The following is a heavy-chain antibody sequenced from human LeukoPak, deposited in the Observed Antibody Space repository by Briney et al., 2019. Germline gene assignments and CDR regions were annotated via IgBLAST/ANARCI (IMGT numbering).Heavy chain of an antibody. J-gene: IGHJ5*02. D-gene: IGHD3-22*01. V-gene: IGHV1-3*01. Sequence: ASGKVSCKASGYTFTSYAIHWVRQAPGQRLEWMGWINAGNGNTKYSQKFQGRVTITRDTSASTAYMELSSLRSEDTAVYYCARGRYYYDSSGYYRRNWFDPWGQGTLVTVSS. CDR3: ARGRYYYDSSGYYRRNWFDP. CDR1: GYTFTSYA. CDR2: INAGNGNT.